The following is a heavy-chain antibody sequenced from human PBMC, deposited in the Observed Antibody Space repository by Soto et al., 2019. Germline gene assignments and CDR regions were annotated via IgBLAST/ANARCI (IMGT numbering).Heavy chain of an antibody. CDR1: GGSISSYY. Sequence: TSETLSLTCIVSGGSISSYYWSWIRQPPGKGLEWIGCVHYSGSTNYNSSLKSRVTISVDMSKNQFSLRLRAVTAADPAVYYCARDQLGYCTTTTCYNGLDPWGQGTLVTVSS. CDR3: ARDQLGYCTTTTCYNGLDP. CDR2: VHYSGST. J-gene: IGHJ5*02. V-gene: IGHV4-59*01. D-gene: IGHD2-2*01.